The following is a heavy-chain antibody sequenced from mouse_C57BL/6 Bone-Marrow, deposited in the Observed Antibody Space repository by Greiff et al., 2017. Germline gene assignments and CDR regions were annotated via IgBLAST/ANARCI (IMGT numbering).Heavy chain of an antibody. Sequence: QVQLKQPGAELVRPGSSVKLSCKASGYTFTSYWMHWVKQRPIQGLEWIGNIDPSDSETHYNQKFKDKATLTVDKSSSTAYMQLSSLTSEDSAVYYCARGGFYGNYPYYFDYWGQGTTLTVSS. D-gene: IGHD2-1*01. V-gene: IGHV1-52*01. CDR2: IDPSDSET. CDR1: GYTFTSYW. CDR3: ARGGFYGNYPYYFDY. J-gene: IGHJ2*01.